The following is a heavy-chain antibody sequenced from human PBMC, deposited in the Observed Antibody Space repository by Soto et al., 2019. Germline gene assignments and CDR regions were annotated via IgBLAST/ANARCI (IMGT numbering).Heavy chain of an antibody. CDR1: GFTVSSNY. J-gene: IGHJ3*02. D-gene: IGHD3-3*01. V-gene: IGHV3-66*01. Sequence: GXSLRLSCAASGFTVSSNYVSWIRQAPGNGLEWVSVIYSGGSTYYADSVKGRFTISRDNSKNTLYLQMNSLRAEDTAVYYCARERITIFGVVIDRAVGAFDIWGQGTMVTVSS. CDR3: ARERITIFGVVIDRAVGAFDI. CDR2: IYSGGST.